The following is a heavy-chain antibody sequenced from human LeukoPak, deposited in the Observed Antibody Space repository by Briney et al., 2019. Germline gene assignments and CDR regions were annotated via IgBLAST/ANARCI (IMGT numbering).Heavy chain of an antibody. V-gene: IGHV1-8*02. D-gene: IGHD6-13*01. CDR2: MNPNSGNT. J-gene: IGHJ5*02. CDR3: ARSEYSSSWYWFDP. Sequence: ASVKVSCKASGYTLTSYSISWVRQAPGQGLEWMGWMNPNSGNTGYAQKFQGRVTMTRNTSISTAYMELSSLRSEDTAVYYCARSEYSSSWYWFDPWGQGTLVTVSS. CDR1: GYTLTSYS.